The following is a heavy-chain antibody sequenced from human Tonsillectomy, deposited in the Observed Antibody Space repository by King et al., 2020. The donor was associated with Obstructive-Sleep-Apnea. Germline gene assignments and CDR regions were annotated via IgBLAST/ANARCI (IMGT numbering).Heavy chain of an antibody. V-gene: IGHV3-23*04. CDR2: ISGSGGST. CDR3: AKDQFGSRFGGEPNLDYYYYGMDV. CDR1: GFTFSSYA. Sequence: QLVQSGGGLVQPGGSLRLSCAASGFTFSSYAMSWVRQAPGKGLEWVSGISGSGGSTYYADSVKGRFTISRDNSKNTLYVQMNSLRAEDTAVYYCAKDQFGSRFGGEPNLDYYYYGMDVWGQGTTVTVSS. J-gene: IGHJ6*02. D-gene: IGHD3-16*01.